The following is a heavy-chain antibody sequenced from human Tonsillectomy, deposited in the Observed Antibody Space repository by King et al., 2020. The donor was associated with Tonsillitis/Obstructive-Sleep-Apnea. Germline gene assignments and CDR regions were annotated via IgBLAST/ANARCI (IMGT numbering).Heavy chain of an antibody. D-gene: IGHD4/OR15-4a*01. V-gene: IGHV1-18*01. CDR2: ISAYNGNT. CDR1: GYTFTSYG. Sequence: QVQLVESGAEVKKPGASVKVSCKASGYTFTSYGISWVRQAPGQGLEWMGWISAYNGNTNYAMKFQGRLTMTTDTSTSTAYMELRSMSSDDTDVYYCAREVLPHHYYSGKDVWGQGTTVSVSS. J-gene: IGHJ6*02. CDR3: AREVLPHHYYSGKDV.